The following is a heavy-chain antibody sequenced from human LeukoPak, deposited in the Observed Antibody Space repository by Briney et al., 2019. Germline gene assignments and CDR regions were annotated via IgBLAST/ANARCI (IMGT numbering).Heavy chain of an antibody. CDR2: ISYDGSNK. Sequence: GSLRLSCAASGFTFSSYAMHWVRQAPGKGLEWVAVISYDGSNKYYADSVKGRFTISRDNSKNTLYLQMNSLRAEDTAVYYCASIVVVTAIDYWGQGTLVTVSS. V-gene: IGHV3-30-3*01. CDR1: GFTFSSYA. J-gene: IGHJ4*02. CDR3: ASIVVVTAIDY. D-gene: IGHD2-21*02.